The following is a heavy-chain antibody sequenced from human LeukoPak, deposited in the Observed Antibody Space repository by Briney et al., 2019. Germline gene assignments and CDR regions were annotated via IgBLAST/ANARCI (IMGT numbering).Heavy chain of an antibody. Sequence: GGSLRFSCAASGFTFSSYAMNWVRQAPGKGLEWVSAISGSGGSTYYADSVKGRSTISRDNSKNTLYLQMNSLRAEDTAVYYCARVLLPLYGMDVWGQGTTVTVSS. CDR2: ISGSGGST. V-gene: IGHV3-23*01. CDR3: ARVLLPLYGMDV. D-gene: IGHD3-22*01. J-gene: IGHJ6*02. CDR1: GFTFSSYA.